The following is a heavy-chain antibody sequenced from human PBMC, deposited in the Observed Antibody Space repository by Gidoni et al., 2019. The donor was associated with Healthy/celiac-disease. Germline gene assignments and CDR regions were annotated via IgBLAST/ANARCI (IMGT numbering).Heavy chain of an antibody. Sequence: EVQLVESGGGLVQPGGSLRLSCAASGFTFSSYEMNWVRQAPGKGLEWVSYISSSGSTIYYADSVKGRFTISRDNAKNSLYLQMNSLRAEDTAVYYCARGAAASDAFDIWGQGTMVTVSS. D-gene: IGHD6-13*01. CDR1: GFTFSSYE. CDR2: ISSSGSTI. J-gene: IGHJ3*02. CDR3: ARGAAASDAFDI. V-gene: IGHV3-48*03.